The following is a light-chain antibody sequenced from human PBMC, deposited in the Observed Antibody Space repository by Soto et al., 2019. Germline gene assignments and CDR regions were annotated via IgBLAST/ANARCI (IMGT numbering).Light chain of an antibody. CDR1: QSVSSSY. J-gene: IGKJ2*01. V-gene: IGKV3-20*01. CDR3: QQYSPT. Sequence: EMVLTQSPGTLSLSPGERATLSCRASQSVSSSYLAWYQQKPGQAPRLLIYGASSMPTGIPDRFSGSGSGTNLTITISRLEPDDFAVYYCQQYSPTFGQRNKLEIK. CDR2: GAS.